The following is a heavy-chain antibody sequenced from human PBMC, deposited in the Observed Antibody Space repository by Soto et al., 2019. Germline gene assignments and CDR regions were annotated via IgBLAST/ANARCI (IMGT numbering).Heavy chain of an antibody. Sequence: VQLVQSGAEVKMPGSSVRVSCKASGGSFSKYGISWVRQAPGQGLEWMGGIIPIFGIGNYAEKFLGRVTITAAESTSTSHMELSSLRSENTAVYFCAIGYRENCFYAMDVWGQGTTVTVSS. D-gene: IGHD1-26*01. CDR1: GGSFSKYG. CDR2: IIPIFGIG. V-gene: IGHV1-69*01. CDR3: AIGYRENCFYAMDV. J-gene: IGHJ6*02.